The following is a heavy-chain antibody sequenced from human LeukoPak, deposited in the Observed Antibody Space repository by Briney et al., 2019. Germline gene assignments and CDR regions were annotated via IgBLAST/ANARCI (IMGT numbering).Heavy chain of an antibody. Sequence: GGSLRLSFAASGFTFTDYFMGWLRQAPGKGVDWVSHISRLGDTIDYADSVKGRFTISRDNAKNSLFLQMNFLRAEDTSVYFCARVRRGGDSRYFDYWGQGALVTVSS. D-gene: IGHD2-21*02. CDR3: ARVRRGGDSRYFDY. V-gene: IGHV3-11*01. CDR1: GFTFTDYF. J-gene: IGHJ4*02. CDR2: ISRLGDTI.